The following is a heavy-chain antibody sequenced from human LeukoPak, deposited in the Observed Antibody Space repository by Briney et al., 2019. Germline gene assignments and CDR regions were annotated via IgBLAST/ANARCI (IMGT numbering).Heavy chain of an antibody. CDR2: ISYDGSNK. CDR1: GFTFSSYA. D-gene: IGHD5-12*01. J-gene: IGHJ4*02. V-gene: IGHV3-30*04. CDR3: AADKGGYDSYSFDY. Sequence: PGGSLRLSCAASGFTFSSYAMHWVRQAPGKGLEWVAVISYDGSNKYYADSVKGRFTISRDNSKNTLYLQMNSLRAEDRDVYYGAADKGGYDSYSFDYWGQGTLVTVSS.